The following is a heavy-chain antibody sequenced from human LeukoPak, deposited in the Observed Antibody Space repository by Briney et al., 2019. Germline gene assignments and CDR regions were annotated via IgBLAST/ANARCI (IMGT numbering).Heavy chain of an antibody. CDR1: GYTFTSYG. J-gene: IGHJ4*02. V-gene: IGHV1-18*01. Sequence: ASVKVSCKASGYTFTSYGISWVRQAPGQGLEWMGWISAYNGNTNYAQKLQGRVTMTTDTSTSTAYVELRSLRSDDTAVYYCARSSIIAAAGPYYFDYWGQGTLVTVSS. CDR3: ARSSIIAAAGPYYFDY. CDR2: ISAYNGNT. D-gene: IGHD6-13*01.